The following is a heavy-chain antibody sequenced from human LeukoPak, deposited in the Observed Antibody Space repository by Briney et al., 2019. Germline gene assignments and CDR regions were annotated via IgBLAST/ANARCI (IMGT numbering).Heavy chain of an antibody. V-gene: IGHV4-59*12. J-gene: IGHJ6*02. CDR2: LYYSGTT. CDR1: GGSISSYS. CDR3: AGDQYGMDV. Sequence: SETLSLTCTVSGGSISSYSWNWIRQPPGRGLEWIGNLYYSGTTNSNPSLESRVSMSVDTSKNQFSLKLRSVTAADTAVYFCAGDQYGMDVWGQGTTVTVSS.